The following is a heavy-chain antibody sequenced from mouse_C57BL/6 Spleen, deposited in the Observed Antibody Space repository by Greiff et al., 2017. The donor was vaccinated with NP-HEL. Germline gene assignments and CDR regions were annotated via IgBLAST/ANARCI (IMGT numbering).Heavy chain of an antibody. CDR2: IYPGDGDT. Sequence: VQLQQSGPELVKPGASVKISCKASGYAFSSSWMNWVKQRPGKGLEWIGRIYPGDGDTTYNGKFKGKATLTADKSSSTAYMQLSSLTSEDSAVYFCARGVVAPYYFDYWGQGTTLTVSS. CDR3: ARGVVAPYYFDY. V-gene: IGHV1-82*01. CDR1: GYAFSSSW. D-gene: IGHD1-1*01. J-gene: IGHJ2*01.